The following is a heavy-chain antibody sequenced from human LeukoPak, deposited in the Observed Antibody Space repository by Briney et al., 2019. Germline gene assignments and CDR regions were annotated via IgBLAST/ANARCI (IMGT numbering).Heavy chain of an antibody. Sequence: PSETLSLTCAVYGGSFSGYYWSWIRQPPGKRLEWIGEINHSGSTNYNPSLKSRVTISVDTSKNQFSLKLSSVTAADTAVYYCARGIHYYYGSYLFDYWGQGTLVTVSS. CDR1: GGSFSGYY. CDR3: ARGIHYYYGSYLFDY. V-gene: IGHV4-34*01. J-gene: IGHJ4*02. CDR2: INHSGST. D-gene: IGHD3-10*01.